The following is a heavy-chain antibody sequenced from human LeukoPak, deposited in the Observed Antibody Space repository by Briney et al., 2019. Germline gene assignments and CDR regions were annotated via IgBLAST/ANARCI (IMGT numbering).Heavy chain of an antibody. CDR1: GYTFTRHY. CDR2: INPSSGAT. J-gene: IGHJ3*02. V-gene: IGHV1-46*01. D-gene: IGHD2-15*01. CDR3: ARSITDIVGAFDI. Sequence: GASVKLSCTASGYTFTRHYMNWVRQAPGQGLEWMGKINPSSGATGYAQKFQGRVTMTRDTSTSTVYMELSRLRSDDTAVYYCARSITDIVGAFDIWGQGTMVTVSS.